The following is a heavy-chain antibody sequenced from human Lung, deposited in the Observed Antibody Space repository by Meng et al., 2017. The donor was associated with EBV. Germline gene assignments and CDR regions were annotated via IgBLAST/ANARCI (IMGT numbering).Heavy chain of an antibody. D-gene: IGHD5-12*01. CDR3: ARHDGGYGDYFDH. CDR1: GGSISSSRHY. J-gene: IGHJ4*02. CDR2: IYYSGST. Sequence: QPQLQESGPGLGKPSETLSLTCTVSGGSISSSRHYWGWIRQPPGKGLEWIGSIYYSGSTYYNPSLRSRVTMSLDTSKNQFSLKLSSVTATDTAVYYCARHDGGYGDYFDHWGQGTLVTVSS. V-gene: IGHV4-39*01.